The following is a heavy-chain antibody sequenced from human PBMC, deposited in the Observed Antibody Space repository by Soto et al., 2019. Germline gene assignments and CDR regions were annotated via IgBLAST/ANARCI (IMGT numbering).Heavy chain of an antibody. J-gene: IGHJ4*02. V-gene: IGHV3-21*01. D-gene: IGHD3-22*01. Sequence: GGSLRLSCAASGFTFSSYSMNWVRQAPGKGLEWVSSISSSSYIYYADSVKGRFTISRDNAKNSLYLQMNSLRAEDTAVYYCARDRFNYYDSSGLFDYWGQGTLVTVSS. CDR3: ARDRFNYYDSSGLFDY. CDR2: ISSSSYI. CDR1: GFTFSSYS.